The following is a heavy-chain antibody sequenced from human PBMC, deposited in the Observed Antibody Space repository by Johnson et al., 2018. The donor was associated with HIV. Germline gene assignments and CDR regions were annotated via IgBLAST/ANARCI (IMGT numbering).Heavy chain of an antibody. V-gene: IGHV3-30-3*01. D-gene: IGHD3-3*01. J-gene: IGHJ3*02. Sequence: QVQLVESGGGVVQPGRSLRLSCAASGFTFSSNPMHWVRQAPGKGLEWVAVMSYDGINKYYADSVKGRFTISRDNSKNTLYLQMNSLRPEDSAVYYCAREQATLFFRASGAAFNIWGQGTTVTVSS. CDR1: GFTFSSNP. CDR3: AREQATLFFRASGAAFNI. CDR2: MSYDGINK.